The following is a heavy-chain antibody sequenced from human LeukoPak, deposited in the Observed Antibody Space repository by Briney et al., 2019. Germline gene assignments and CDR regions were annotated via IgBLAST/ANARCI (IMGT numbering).Heavy chain of an antibody. CDR3: ARNWANFDY. D-gene: IGHD7-27*01. Sequence: GRSLRLSCAASGFTFSSYAMHWVRQAPGKGLEWVAVISYDGSNKYYADSVKGRFTISRDNSKNTLYLQMNSRRAEDTAVYYCARNWANFDYWGQGTLVTVSS. J-gene: IGHJ4*02. CDR2: ISYDGSNK. V-gene: IGHV3-30-3*01. CDR1: GFTFSSYA.